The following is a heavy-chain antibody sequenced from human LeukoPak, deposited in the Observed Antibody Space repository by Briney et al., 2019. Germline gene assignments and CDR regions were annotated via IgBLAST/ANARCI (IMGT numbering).Heavy chain of an antibody. V-gene: IGHV4-34*01. CDR1: GGSFSGYY. D-gene: IGHD3-10*01. CDR3: ARSKRGYGAGSYYYYYYYMDV. Sequence: SETLSLTCAVYGGSFSGYYWSWIRQPPGKGLEWIGEINHSGSTNYNPSLKSRVTISVDTSKNQFSLKLSSVTAADTAVYYCARSKRGYGAGSYYYYYYYMDVWGKGTTVTVSS. J-gene: IGHJ6*03. CDR2: INHSGST.